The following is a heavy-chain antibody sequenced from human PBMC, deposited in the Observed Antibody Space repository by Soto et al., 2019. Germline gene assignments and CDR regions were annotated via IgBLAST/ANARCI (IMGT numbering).Heavy chain of an antibody. CDR2: ISSDGGDK. CDR1: GFTFSNFG. D-gene: IGHD2-15*01. J-gene: IGHJ5*02. CDR3: VKGSDVARQELDR. V-gene: IGHV3-30*18. Sequence: QVQLVESGGGVVQPGRSPRLSCAASGFTFSNFGMHWVRQAPGKGLEWVAAISSDGGDKYYSHSVKDRFTVSRDNSRNTLFLQMNSLRVEDTVVYYCVKGSDVARQELDRWGQGILVTVSS.